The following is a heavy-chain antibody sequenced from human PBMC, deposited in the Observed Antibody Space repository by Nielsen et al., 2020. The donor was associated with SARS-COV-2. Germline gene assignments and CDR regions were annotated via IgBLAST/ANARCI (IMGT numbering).Heavy chain of an antibody. D-gene: IGHD2-2*01. V-gene: IGHV1-69*04. CDR1: GGTFSSYA. CDR3: ATVSAAYYHYGMDV. Sequence: SVKVSCKASGGTFSSYAISWVRQAPGQGLEWMGRIIPILGIANYAQKFQGRVTITADKSTSTAYMELSSLRAEDTALYYCATVSAAYYHYGMDVWGQGTTVTVSS. J-gene: IGHJ6*02. CDR2: IIPILGIA.